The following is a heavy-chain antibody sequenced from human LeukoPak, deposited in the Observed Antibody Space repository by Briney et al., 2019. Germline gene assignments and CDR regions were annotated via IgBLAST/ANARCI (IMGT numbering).Heavy chain of an antibody. Sequence: ASVKVTCKASAYTFTGHYMYWVRQAPGQGLDWIGWINPNSDDTNYAQKFQGRVTMTRDTSISTAYMDLYRLTSDDTAVYYCARTLTTSQDLDYWGQGTLVTVSS. J-gene: IGHJ4*02. CDR3: ARTLTTSQDLDY. V-gene: IGHV1-2*02. CDR1: AYTFTGHY. CDR2: INPNSDDT. D-gene: IGHD2-2*01.